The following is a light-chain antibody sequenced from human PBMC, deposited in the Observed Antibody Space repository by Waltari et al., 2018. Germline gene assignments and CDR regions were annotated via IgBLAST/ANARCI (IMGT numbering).Light chain of an antibody. Sequence: QSVLTQPPSASGTPGQRVTITCSGSQSNVGVNVVNRYHQVPGTAPKLVIYRNDQRPSGVPDRFTASKSGTSASLAISGLQSEDEGDYYCATWDDSPTGRWVFGGGTRVTVL. CDR3: ATWDDSPTGRWV. CDR1: QSNVGVNV. CDR2: RND. J-gene: IGLJ3*02. V-gene: IGLV1-44*01.